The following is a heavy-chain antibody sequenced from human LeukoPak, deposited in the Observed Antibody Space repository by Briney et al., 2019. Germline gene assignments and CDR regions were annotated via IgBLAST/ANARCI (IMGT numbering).Heavy chain of an antibody. J-gene: IGHJ4*02. CDR1: GGSFSGYY. V-gene: IGHV4-34*01. Sequence: SETLSLTCAVYGGSFSGYYWSWIRRPPGKGLEWIGEINHSGSTNYNPSLKSRVTISVDTSKNQFSLKLSSVTAADTAVYYCARQGGDFDYWGQGTLVTVSS. CDR3: ARQGGDFDY. CDR2: INHSGST. D-gene: IGHD2-21*01.